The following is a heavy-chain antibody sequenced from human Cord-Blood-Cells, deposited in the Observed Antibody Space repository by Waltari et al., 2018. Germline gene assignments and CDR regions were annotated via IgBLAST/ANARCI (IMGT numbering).Heavy chain of an antibody. D-gene: IGHD3-10*01. CDR3: ARGPYGSGSYYNY. V-gene: IGHV1-8*02. J-gene: IGHJ4*02. CDR2: MSTDSGKT. Sequence: QVQLVQSGAEVKKPGASVKVSCKASGYTFTSYAINWVRQATGQGLEWMGVMSTDSGKTGYEQKFQGRVTMTRNTSISTAYMERSSLGSEDTAVYYCARGPYGSGSYYNYWGQGTLVTVSS. CDR1: GYTFTSYA.